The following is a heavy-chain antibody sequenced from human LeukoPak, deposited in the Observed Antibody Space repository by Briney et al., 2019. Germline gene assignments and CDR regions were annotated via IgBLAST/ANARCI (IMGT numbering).Heavy chain of an antibody. CDR2: IQQDGSEK. D-gene: IGHD3-22*01. J-gene: IGHJ4*02. V-gene: IGHV3-7*01. Sequence: GGSLRLSCAASGFTFRNYWMSWARQAPGKGLEWVANIQQDGSEKFYVDSVKGRFTISRDNAKNSLYLQMNSLRAEDTAVYYCARYYDGSGYYDTFDYWGQGTLVTVSS. CDR1: GFTFRNYW. CDR3: ARYYDGSGYYDTFDY.